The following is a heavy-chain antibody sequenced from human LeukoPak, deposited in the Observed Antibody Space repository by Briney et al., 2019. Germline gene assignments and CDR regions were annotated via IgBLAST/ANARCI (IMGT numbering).Heavy chain of an antibody. V-gene: IGHV3-30*04. CDR3: ARDLWFGELPNYFDY. CDR1: GFTFSSYA. J-gene: IGHJ4*02. CDR2: ISYDGSNK. D-gene: IGHD3-10*01. Sequence: GRSLRLSSAASGFTFSSYAMHWVRQAPGKGLEWVAVISYDGSNKYYADSVKGRFTISRGNSKNTLYLQMNSLRAEDTAVYYCARDLWFGELPNYFDYWGQGTLVTVSS.